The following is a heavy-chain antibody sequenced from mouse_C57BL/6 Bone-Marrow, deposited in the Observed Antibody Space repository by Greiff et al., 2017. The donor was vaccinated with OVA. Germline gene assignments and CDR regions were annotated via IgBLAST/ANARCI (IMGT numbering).Heavy chain of an antibody. D-gene: IGHD1-1*01. CDR2: ISSGGDYI. V-gene: IGHV5-9-1*02. Sequence: EVQLVESGEGLVKPGGSLKLSCAASGFTFSSYAMSWVRQTPEKRLEWVAYISSGGDYIYYADTVKGRFTISRDNARNTLYLQMSSLKSEDTAIYYCTRDSYGSSSWYFDVWGTGTTVTVSS. CDR1: GFTFSSYA. CDR3: TRDSYGSSSWYFDV. J-gene: IGHJ1*03.